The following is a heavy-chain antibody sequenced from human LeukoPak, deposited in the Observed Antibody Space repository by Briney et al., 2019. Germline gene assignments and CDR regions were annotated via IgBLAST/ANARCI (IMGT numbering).Heavy chain of an antibody. CDR2: INSDGSST. J-gene: IGHJ4*02. V-gene: IGHV3-74*01. CDR1: GFTFSSYW. CDR3: ARVFGYSGYEPFDY. D-gene: IGHD5-12*01. Sequence: GGSLRLSCAASGFTFSSYWMHWVRQAPGKGLVWVSRINSDGSSTSYADSVKGRFTISRDNAKNTLYLQMNSLRAEDTAVYYCARVFGYSGYEPFDYWGQGTLVTVSS.